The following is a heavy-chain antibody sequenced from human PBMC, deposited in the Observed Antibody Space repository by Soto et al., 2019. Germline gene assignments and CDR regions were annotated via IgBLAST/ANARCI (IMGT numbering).Heavy chain of an antibody. CDR2: IIPILGIA. V-gene: IGHV1-69*08. Sequence: QVHLVQSGAEVKKPGSSVRVSCKGSGDTFSRYSISWVHQAPGQGLEWMGRIIPILGIANYAQRFQGRVTLTADKSTNTTYMELSSLKSEDTAVYYCARDRGGGTDDAFDTWGQGTMGSVSS. CDR3: ARDRGGGTDDAFDT. J-gene: IGHJ3*02. CDR1: GDTFSRYS. D-gene: IGHD3-16*01.